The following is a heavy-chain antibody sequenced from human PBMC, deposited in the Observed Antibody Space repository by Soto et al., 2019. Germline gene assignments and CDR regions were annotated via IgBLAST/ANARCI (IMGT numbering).Heavy chain of an antibody. CDR1: GYPFTSYG. J-gene: IGHJ4*02. CDR2: ISAYNDKT. CDR3: VRDRLIAVTGLLRN. D-gene: IGHD6-19*01. Sequence: QVQLVQSGAEVKKPGASVKVSCKTSGYPFTSYGINWVRQAPGQGPEWMGWISAYNDKTIYTQKFQGRVTMTTDTSTSTAYMELRSLRSDDTAVYYCVRDRLIAVTGLLRNWGQGTLVTVSS. V-gene: IGHV1-18*01.